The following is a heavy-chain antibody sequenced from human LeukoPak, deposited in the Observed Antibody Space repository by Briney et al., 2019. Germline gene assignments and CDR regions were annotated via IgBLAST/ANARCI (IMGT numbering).Heavy chain of an antibody. J-gene: IGHJ4*02. Sequence: ASVKVSCKASVYTFTGYYMHWVRQAPGQGLEWMGWISRNSGGTNYAQKFKGRITMTRDTSISTVYTELSRLTSDDTAVYYCARADLSPTYDYVWGSYRYGYFDYWGQGTLVTVSS. CDR2: ISRNSGGT. CDR3: ARADLSPTYDYVWGSYRYGYFDY. V-gene: IGHV1-2*02. D-gene: IGHD3-16*02. CDR1: VYTFTGYY.